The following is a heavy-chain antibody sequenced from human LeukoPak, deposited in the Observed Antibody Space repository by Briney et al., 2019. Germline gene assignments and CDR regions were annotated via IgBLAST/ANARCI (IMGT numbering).Heavy chain of an antibody. CDR2: ISAYNGNT. CDR1: GYTFTTYG. D-gene: IGHD1-26*01. V-gene: IGHV1-18*01. CDR3: ARGMSGSYSTRFDP. Sequence: GASVKLSCKASGYTFTTYGINWVRQAPGQGLEWMGWISAYNGNTNYAQRFQGRITMTTDTSTSTAYMELRSLRSDDTAVYYCARGMSGSYSTRFDPWGQGTLVTVSS. J-gene: IGHJ5*02.